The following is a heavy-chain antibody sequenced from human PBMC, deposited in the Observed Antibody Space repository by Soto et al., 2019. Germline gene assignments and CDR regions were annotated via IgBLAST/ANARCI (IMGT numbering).Heavy chain of an antibody. V-gene: IGHV4-4*02. CDR1: GGSISSSNW. D-gene: IGHD6-13*01. CDR2: IYHSGST. Sequence: SETLSLTCAASGGSISSSNWWSWVRQPPGKGLEWIGEIYHSGSTNYNPSLKSRVTISVDKSKNQFSLKLSSVTAADTAVYYCARDRRIAAAGRLNWFDPWGQGTLVTVSS. CDR3: ARDRRIAAAGRLNWFDP. J-gene: IGHJ5*02.